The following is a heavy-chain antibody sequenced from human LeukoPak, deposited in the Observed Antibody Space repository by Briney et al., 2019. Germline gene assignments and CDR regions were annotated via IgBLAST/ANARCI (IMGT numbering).Heavy chain of an antibody. CDR1: GGTFSSYA. J-gene: IGHJ4*02. CDR2: ISAYNGNT. V-gene: IGHV1-18*01. CDR3: ARDTYYDILRPMGY. Sequence: ASVKVSFKASGGTFSSYAISWVRQAPGQGLEWMGWISAYNGNTNYAQKLQGRVTMTTDTSTSTAYMELRSLRSDDTAVYYCARDTYYDILRPMGYWGQGTLVTVSS. D-gene: IGHD3-9*01.